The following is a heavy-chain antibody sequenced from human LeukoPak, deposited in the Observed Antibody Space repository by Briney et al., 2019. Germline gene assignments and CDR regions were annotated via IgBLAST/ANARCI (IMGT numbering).Heavy chain of an antibody. J-gene: IGHJ6*02. D-gene: IGHD6-6*01. Sequence: GGSLRLSCAASGFTFSSYAMHWVRQAPGKGLEWVAVIWYDGSNKYYADSVKGRFTISRDNSKNTLYLQMNSLRAEDTAVYYCASSSIAAKSPYGMDVWGQGTTVTVSS. V-gene: IGHV3-33*08. CDR1: GFTFSSYA. CDR2: IWYDGSNK. CDR3: ASSSIAAKSPYGMDV.